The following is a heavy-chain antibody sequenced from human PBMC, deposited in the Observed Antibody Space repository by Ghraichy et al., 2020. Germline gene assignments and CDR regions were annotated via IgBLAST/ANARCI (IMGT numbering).Heavy chain of an antibody. V-gene: IGHV3-21*01. CDR1: GFTFSSYS. J-gene: IGHJ6*02. D-gene: IGHD3-3*01. Sequence: GGSLRLSCAASGFTFSSYSMNWVRQAPGKGLEWVSSISSSSSYIYYADSVKGRFTISRDNAKNSLYLQMNSLRAEDTAVYYCARGRTIFGVVNQMDVWGQGTTVTVSS. CDR2: ISSSSSYI. CDR3: ARGRTIFGVVNQMDV.